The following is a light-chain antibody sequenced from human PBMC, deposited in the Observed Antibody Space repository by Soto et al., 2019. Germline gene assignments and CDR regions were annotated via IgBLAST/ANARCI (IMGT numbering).Light chain of an antibody. Sequence: QSVLTQPPSASGTRGQRVTISCSGRSSNIGANTVNWYQQLPGTAPKLVIYTNNQRPSGVPDRFSGSKSGTSASLAISGLQSEDEADYYCAAWDDRLNAVVFGGGTKLTVL. CDR3: AAWDDRLNAVV. CDR2: TNN. CDR1: SSNIGANT. J-gene: IGLJ2*01. V-gene: IGLV1-44*01.